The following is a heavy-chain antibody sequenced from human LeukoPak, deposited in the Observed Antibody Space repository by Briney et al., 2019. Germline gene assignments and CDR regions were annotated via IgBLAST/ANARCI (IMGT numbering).Heavy chain of an antibody. V-gene: IGHV4-30-2*01. Sequence: PSETLSLTCTVSGGSLNSGGNYWSWIRQPPGKGLEWIGYIYHSGSTYFNPSLKSRVTISIDMSKNQLSLKLSSVTAADTAVYYCAREPSSGYAFDIWGQGTMVTVSS. CDR1: GGSLNSGGNY. D-gene: IGHD3-22*01. CDR3: AREPSSGYAFDI. J-gene: IGHJ3*02. CDR2: IYHSGST.